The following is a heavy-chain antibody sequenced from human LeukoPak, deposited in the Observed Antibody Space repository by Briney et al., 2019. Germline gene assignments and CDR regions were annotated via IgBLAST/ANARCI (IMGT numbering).Heavy chain of an antibody. Sequence: SETLSLTCTVSGGSISSYYWSWIRQPPGKGLEWIGYIYYSGSTNYNPSLKSRVTISVDTSKNQFSLKLSSVTAADTAVYYCARSSGVEWLSAWGQGTLVTVSS. D-gene: IGHD3-3*01. J-gene: IGHJ4*02. CDR2: IYYSGST. CDR3: ARSSGVEWLSA. CDR1: GGSISSYY. V-gene: IGHV4-59*08.